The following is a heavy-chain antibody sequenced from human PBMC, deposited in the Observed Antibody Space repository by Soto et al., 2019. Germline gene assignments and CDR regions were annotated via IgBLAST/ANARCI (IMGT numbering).Heavy chain of an antibody. D-gene: IGHD6-19*01. Sequence: QVQVVESGGGVVQPGRSLRLSCAAFGFTFSNFAFHWVRQAPGKGLEWVTAISYNGINIYYADSVKGRFTISRDNSKNTLFLQMNSLRAEDTARYYCARGGAVASSWYFDLWGRGTLVTVSS. V-gene: IGHV3-30-3*01. J-gene: IGHJ2*01. CDR1: GFTFSNFA. CDR3: ARGGAVASSWYFDL. CDR2: ISYNGINI.